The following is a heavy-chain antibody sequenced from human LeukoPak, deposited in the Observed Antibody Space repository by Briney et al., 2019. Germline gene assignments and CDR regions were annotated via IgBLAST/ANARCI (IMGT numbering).Heavy chain of an antibody. CDR1: GGSISSYY. J-gene: IGHJ4*02. CDR3: ARRSGSSWTVFDY. D-gene: IGHD6-13*01. V-gene: IGHV4-59*08. CDR2: IYYSGST. Sequence: PSETLSLTCTVSGGSISSYYWSWIRQPPGKGLEWIGYIYYSGSTNYNPSLKSRVTISVDTSKNQFSLKLSSVTAADAAVYYCARRSGSSWTVFDYWGQGTLVTVSS.